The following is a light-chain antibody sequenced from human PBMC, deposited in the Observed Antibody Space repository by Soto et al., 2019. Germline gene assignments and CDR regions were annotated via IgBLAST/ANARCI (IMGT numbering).Light chain of an antibody. J-gene: IGLJ3*02. CDR2: DVT. V-gene: IGLV2-14*01. CDR3: SSYTRTNTLV. CDR1: SSDVGGYNF. Sequence: QSALIQPVSVSGSPGQSITISCTGSSSDVGGYNFVSWYQQHPGKAPKLMIYDVTNRPSGVSNRFSASKSGGTASLTISGLQAEDEADYYCSSYTRTNTLVFGGGTKLTVL.